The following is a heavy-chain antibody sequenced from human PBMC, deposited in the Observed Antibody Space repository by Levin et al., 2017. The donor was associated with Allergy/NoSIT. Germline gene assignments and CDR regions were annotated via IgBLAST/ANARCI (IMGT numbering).Heavy chain of an antibody. J-gene: IGHJ4*02. V-gene: IGHV3-74*01. CDR2: INIDGSST. Sequence: HPGGSLRLSCAASGFIFSNFWMHWVRQAPGKGLVWVSRINIDGSSTNYADSVKGRFTISRDNAKNTFYLQMNSLRAEDTAVYYCVRPGGSGSYYRYFDYWGQGTLVTVSS. D-gene: IGHD3-10*01. CDR3: VRPGGSGSYYRYFDY. CDR1: GFIFSNFW.